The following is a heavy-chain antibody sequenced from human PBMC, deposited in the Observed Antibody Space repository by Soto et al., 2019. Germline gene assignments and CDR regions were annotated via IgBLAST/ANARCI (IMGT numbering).Heavy chain of an antibody. CDR1: GFTFRSYW. CDR2: INQDGSEK. J-gene: IGHJ6*02. D-gene: IGHD2-2*01. CDR3: ASTISSTTHYYGMDV. V-gene: IGHV3-7*05. Sequence: GGSLRLSCGVSGFTFRSYWVTWVRQAPGKGLEWVANINQDGSEKNYVDSVKGRFTISRDNAKKSLYLQMNSLRAEDTAVYYCASTISSTTHYYGMDVWGQGTTVTVSS.